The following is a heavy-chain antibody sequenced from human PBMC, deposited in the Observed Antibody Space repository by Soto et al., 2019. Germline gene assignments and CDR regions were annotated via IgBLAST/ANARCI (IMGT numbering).Heavy chain of an antibody. CDR3: AHRLRCSVSSCPRDGFDI. D-gene: IGHD2-15*01. Sequence: SGPTLVNPTQTLTLTCTFSGFSLTTSGVGVGWIRQPPGKALEWLALIYWDDDKRYSPSLKTRLTITKDTSKNQVVLIMTNMDPVDTATYYCAHRLRCSVSSCPRDGFDIWGQGTMVTVSS. V-gene: IGHV2-5*02. J-gene: IGHJ3*02. CDR1: GFSLTTSGVG. CDR2: IYWDDDK.